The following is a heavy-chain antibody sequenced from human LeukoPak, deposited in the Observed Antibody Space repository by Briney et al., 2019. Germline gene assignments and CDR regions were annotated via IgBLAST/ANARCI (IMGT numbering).Heavy chain of an antibody. Sequence: SETLSLTCTVSGGFISSSSYYWGWIRQPPGKGLEWIGSIYYSGNTYYNPSLKSRVTISVDTSKNQFSLKLSSVTAADTAVYYCARRDALGYLKALDIWGQGTMVTVSS. J-gene: IGHJ3*02. CDR2: IYYSGNT. V-gene: IGHV4-39*01. D-gene: IGHD6-13*01. CDR3: ARRDALGYLKALDI. CDR1: GGFISSSSYY.